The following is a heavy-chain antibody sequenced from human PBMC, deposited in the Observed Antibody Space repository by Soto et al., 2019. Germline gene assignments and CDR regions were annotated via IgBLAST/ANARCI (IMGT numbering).Heavy chain of an antibody. D-gene: IGHD4-17*01. CDR2: ISGSGGRT. Sequence: EVQLLESGGGLVQPGGSLRLSCAASGFTFSSYAMSWVRQAPGKGLEWVSAISGSGGRTYYAAYVKGRFTISTDNSKNTLYLQMNSLRAEDTAVYYCAKEGVVYGDYDGSNYWGQGTLVTVSS. J-gene: IGHJ4*02. CDR1: GFTFSSYA. V-gene: IGHV3-23*01. CDR3: AKEGVVYGDYDGSNY.